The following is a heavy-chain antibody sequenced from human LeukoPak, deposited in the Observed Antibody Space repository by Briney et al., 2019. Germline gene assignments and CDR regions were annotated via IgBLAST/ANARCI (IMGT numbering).Heavy chain of an antibody. CDR2: INTDRSTT. CDR1: GFTFSSYW. V-gene: IGHV3-74*01. J-gene: IGHJ4*02. D-gene: IGHD3-10*01. Sequence: PGGSLRLSCAASGFTFSSYWMHWVRQAPGKGLVWVSRINTDRSTTNYADSVKGRFTISRDNAKNSLYLQMNSLRDEDTAVYYCVMVRGVSFDYWGQGTLVTVSS. CDR3: VMVRGVSFDY.